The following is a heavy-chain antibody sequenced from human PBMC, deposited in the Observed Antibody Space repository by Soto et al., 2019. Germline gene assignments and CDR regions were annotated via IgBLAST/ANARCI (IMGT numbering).Heavy chain of an antibody. CDR1: GYSFTSYW. V-gene: IGHV5-51*01. J-gene: IGHJ5*02. CDR3: ARARNTMVRGVIPNWFDP. Sequence: GESLKISCEGSGYSFTSYWIAWVRQMPGKGLEWMGMIWPADSDTNYNPSLKSRVTISVDTSKNQFSLKLSSVTAADTAVYYCARARNTMVRGVIPNWFDPWGQGTLVTVSS. CDR2: IWPADSDT. D-gene: IGHD3-10*01.